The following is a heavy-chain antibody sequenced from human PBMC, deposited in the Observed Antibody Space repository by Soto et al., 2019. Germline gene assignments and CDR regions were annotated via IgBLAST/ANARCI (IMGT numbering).Heavy chain of an antibody. V-gene: IGHV1-69*13. CDR3: ARDRGEYYYDSSSYLPEDAFDI. Sequence: SVKVSCKASGGTFSSYAISWVRQAPGQGLEWMGGIIPIFGTANYAQKFQGRVTITADESTSTAYMELSSLRSEDTAVYYCARDRGEYYYDSSSYLPEDAFDIWGQGTMVTVSS. CDR1: GGTFSSYA. CDR2: IIPIFGTA. D-gene: IGHD3-22*01. J-gene: IGHJ3*02.